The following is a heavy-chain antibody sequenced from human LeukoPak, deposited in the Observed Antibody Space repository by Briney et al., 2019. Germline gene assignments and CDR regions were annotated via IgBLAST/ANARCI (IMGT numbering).Heavy chain of an antibody. D-gene: IGHD5-18*01. CDR1: GFTFSSYG. CDR3: AKDPRGYSYGPGAFDI. J-gene: IGHJ3*02. Sequence: GGSLRPSCAASGFTFSSYGMHWVRQAPGKGLEWVAFIRYDGSNKYYADSVKGRFTISRDNPKNTLYLQMNSLRAEDTAVYYCAKDPRGYSYGPGAFDIWGQGTMVTVSS. CDR2: IRYDGSNK. V-gene: IGHV3-30*02.